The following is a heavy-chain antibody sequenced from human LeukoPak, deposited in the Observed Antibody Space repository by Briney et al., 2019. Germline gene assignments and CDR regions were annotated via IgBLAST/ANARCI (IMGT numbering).Heavy chain of an antibody. CDR1: GGSFSGYY. D-gene: IGHD4-17*01. Sequence: PSETLSLTCAVYGGSFSGYYWSWIRQPPGKGLEWIGYIHYSGSTNYNPSLKSRVTISVDTSKNQFSLKLSPVTAADTAVYYCARHGTTVTDDMFDIWGQGTMVTVSS. CDR3: ARHGTTVTDDMFDI. V-gene: IGHV4-59*08. J-gene: IGHJ3*02. CDR2: IHYSGST.